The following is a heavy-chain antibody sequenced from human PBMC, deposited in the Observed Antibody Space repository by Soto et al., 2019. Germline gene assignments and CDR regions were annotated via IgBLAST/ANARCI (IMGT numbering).Heavy chain of an antibody. Sequence: QVQLVQSGAEVKKPGASVTVSCKASGYTFTSYGISWVRQAPGQGLEWMGWISAYNGNTNYAQKLQGRVTMTTDTSTSTAYIELRRLRADDTAVYYCERDGYWDSSGCSGITRDYYYDGMDVWGQGTTVTVSS. CDR3: ERDGYWDSSGCSGITRDYYYDGMDV. CDR1: GYTFTSYG. D-gene: IGHD6-19*01. J-gene: IGHJ6*02. CDR2: ISAYNGNT. V-gene: IGHV1-18*01.